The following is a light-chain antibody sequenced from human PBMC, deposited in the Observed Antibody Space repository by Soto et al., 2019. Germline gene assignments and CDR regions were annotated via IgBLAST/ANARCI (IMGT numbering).Light chain of an antibody. CDR1: SSDVGGYNY. V-gene: IGLV2-8*01. Sequence: QSVLTQPPSASGSPGQSVTISCTGTSSDVGGYNYVSWYQQHPGKAPKLMIYEVSKRPSGVPDRFSGSKSGNTASLTVSGLQAEDEDDYHCSSYAGSNRVFGTGTKVTVL. J-gene: IGLJ1*01. CDR2: EVS. CDR3: SSYAGSNRV.